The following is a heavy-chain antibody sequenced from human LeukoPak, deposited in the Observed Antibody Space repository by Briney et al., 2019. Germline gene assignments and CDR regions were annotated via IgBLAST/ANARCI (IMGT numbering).Heavy chain of an antibody. CDR3: ARKIPGRRWLPSDS. CDR2: ISVYNGNT. J-gene: IGHJ4*02. CDR1: GYTLSNYD. Sequence: ASVKVSCKASGYTLSNYDISWVRQAPGQGLEWMGWISVYNGNTNYAQKFQGRVTMTTDTSTNTAYMELRSLRSEDTAVYYCARKIPGRRWLPSDSWGQGTLVTVSS. V-gene: IGHV1-18*01. D-gene: IGHD5-24*01.